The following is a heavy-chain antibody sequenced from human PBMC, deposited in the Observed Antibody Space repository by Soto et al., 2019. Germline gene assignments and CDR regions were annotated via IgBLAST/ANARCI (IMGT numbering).Heavy chain of an antibody. V-gene: IGHV1-18*01. D-gene: IGHD2-2*01. CDR3: ARDEAKYQLLPRPGGGLFDY. CDR2: ISAYNGNT. Sequence: ASVKVSCKASGYTFTSYGISWVRQAPGQGLEWMGWISAYNGNTNYAQKLQGRVTMTTDTSTSTAYMELRSLRSDDTAVYYCARDEAKYQLLPRPGGGLFDYWGQGTLVTVSS. CDR1: GYTFTSYG. J-gene: IGHJ4*02.